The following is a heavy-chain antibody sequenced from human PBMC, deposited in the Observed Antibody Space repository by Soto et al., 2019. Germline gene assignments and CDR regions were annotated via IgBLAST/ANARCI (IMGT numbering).Heavy chain of an antibody. CDR1: GYSFTSYW. CDR2: IYPGDSDT. Sequence: GESLKISCKGSGYSFTSYWIGWVRQMPGKGLEWMGIIYPGDSDTRYSPSFQGQVTISADKSISTAYLQWSSLKASDTAMYYCARVPKHTAMVSSFWFSMDVWGQGTTVTVSS. CDR3: ARVPKHTAMVSSFWFSMDV. V-gene: IGHV5-51*01. D-gene: IGHD5-18*01. J-gene: IGHJ6*02.